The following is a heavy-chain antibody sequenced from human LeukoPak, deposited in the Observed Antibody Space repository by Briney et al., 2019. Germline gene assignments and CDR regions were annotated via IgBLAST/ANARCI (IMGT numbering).Heavy chain of an antibody. CDR3: ARDLGYCSGGSCYHDAFDI. CDR1: GFTFSSHS. V-gene: IGHV3-21*01. CDR2: ISTSSSYI. J-gene: IGHJ3*02. D-gene: IGHD2-15*01. Sequence: PGGSLRLSCAASGFTFSSHSMNWVRQAPGKGLEWVSSISTSSSYIYYADSVKGRFTISRDNAKNSLYLQMNSLRAEDTAVYYCARDLGYCSGGSCYHDAFDIWGQGTMVTVSS.